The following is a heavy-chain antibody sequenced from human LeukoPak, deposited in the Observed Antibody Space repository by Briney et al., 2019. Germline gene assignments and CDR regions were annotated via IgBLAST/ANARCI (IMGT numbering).Heavy chain of an antibody. CDR3: ARLVVASGYNWFDP. J-gene: IGHJ5*02. V-gene: IGHV4-4*02. Sequence: PSGTLSLTSAVSGGSLSSSNWWSWVRQPPGKGLAWSGEIYHSGSTNYNPSLKSRVTISVDKSKNQFSLKLSSVTAADTAVYYCARLVVASGYNWFDPWGQGTLVTVSS. CDR2: IYHSGST. D-gene: IGHD2-15*01. CDR1: GGSLSSSNW.